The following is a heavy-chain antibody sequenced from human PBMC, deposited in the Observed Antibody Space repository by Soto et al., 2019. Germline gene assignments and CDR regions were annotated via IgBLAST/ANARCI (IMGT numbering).Heavy chain of an antibody. D-gene: IGHD4-17*01. J-gene: IGHJ6*03. CDR2: ISGSGTNT. V-gene: IGHV3-23*01. Sequence: EVQLLESGGGLVLPGGSLRLSCEASGFTFRGCAMSWVRQAPGKGPEWVSGISGSGTNTYYTDSVKGRFTVSRDDSKNILFLQMTSLRAEDTAVYYCARTPHPLPSSDYVGNYIEGWGKGTTVTVSS. CDR3: ARTPHPLPSSDYVGNYIEG. CDR1: GFTFRGCA.